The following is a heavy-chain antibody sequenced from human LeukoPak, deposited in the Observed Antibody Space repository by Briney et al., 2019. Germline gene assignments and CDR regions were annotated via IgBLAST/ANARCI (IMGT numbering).Heavy chain of an antibody. D-gene: IGHD6-6*01. CDR2: ITSSGGST. J-gene: IGHJ4*02. CDR1: GFTFSTYA. V-gene: IGHV3-23*01. Sequence: GGSLRLSCAASGFTFSTYAMSWVRQAPGKGPEWVSVITSSGGSTHYADSVKGRFTISRGNPKNTLYLQMSSLRVEDTAIYYCAKDGPGIWPYGQLLGYWGQGTLVTVSS. CDR3: AKDGPGIWPYGQLLGY.